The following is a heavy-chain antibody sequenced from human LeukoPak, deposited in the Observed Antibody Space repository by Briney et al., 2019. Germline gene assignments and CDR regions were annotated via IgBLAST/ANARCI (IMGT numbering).Heavy chain of an antibody. Sequence: GGSLRLSCAASGFTFSSYSMNWVRQAPGKGLEWVSSISSSSSYIYYAGSVKGRFTISRDNAKNSLYLQMNSLRAEDTAVYYCARDKHTVGDAFDIWGQGTMVTVSS. J-gene: IGHJ3*02. CDR1: GFTFSSYS. V-gene: IGHV3-21*01. CDR3: ARDKHTVGDAFDI. CDR2: ISSSSSYI. D-gene: IGHD2-21*01.